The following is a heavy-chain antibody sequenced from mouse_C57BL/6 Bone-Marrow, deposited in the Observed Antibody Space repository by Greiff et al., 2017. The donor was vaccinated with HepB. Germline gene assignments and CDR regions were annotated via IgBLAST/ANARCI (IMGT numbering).Heavy chain of an antibody. CDR3: TRRELFNWDWFAY. CDR2: IDPETGGT. CDR1: GYTFTDYE. Sequence: QVQLQQSGAELVRPGASVTLSCKASGYTFTDYEMHWVKQTPVHGLEWIGAIDPETGGTAYNQKFKGKAILTADKSSSTAYMELRSLTSEDSAVYYCTRRELFNWDWFAYWGQGTLVTVSA. D-gene: IGHD4-1*01. V-gene: IGHV1-15*01. J-gene: IGHJ3*01.